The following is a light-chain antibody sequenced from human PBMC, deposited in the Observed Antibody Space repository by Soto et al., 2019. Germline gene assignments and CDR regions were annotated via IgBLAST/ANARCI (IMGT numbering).Light chain of an antibody. CDR1: QSVSRNY. CDR2: DAF. V-gene: IGKV3-20*01. J-gene: IGKJ1*01. CDR3: QQYGDSPRT. Sequence: EIVLTQSPGTLSLSPGERATLSCRASQSVSRNYLAWYQQRPGQAPRLLIYDAFNRATGIPDRFSGRGSGTDFTLTISRLEPEDFAVYYCQQYGDSPRTVGQGTKVEIK.